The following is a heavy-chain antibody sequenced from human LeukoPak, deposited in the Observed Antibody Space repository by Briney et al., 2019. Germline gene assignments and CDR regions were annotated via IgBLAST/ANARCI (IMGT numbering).Heavy chain of an antibody. V-gene: IGHV4-38-2*01. D-gene: IGHD5-12*01. J-gene: IGHJ4*02. CDR2: IYHSGST. Sequence: PSQTLSLTCAVSGYSISSGYYWGWIRQPPGKGLEWIGSIYHSGSTYYNPSLKSRVTISVDTSKNQFSLKLSSVTAADTAVYYCARGGYHNDPAYWGQGTLVTVSS. CDR1: GYSISSGYY. CDR3: ARGGYHNDPAY.